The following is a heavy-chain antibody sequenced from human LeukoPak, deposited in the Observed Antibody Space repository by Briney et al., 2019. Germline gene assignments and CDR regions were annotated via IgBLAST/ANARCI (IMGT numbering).Heavy chain of an antibody. CDR1: GGPISSYH. V-gene: IGHV4-59*01. CDR3: ARDLGYRGWFDP. CDR2: IYYSWST. Sequence: SETLSLTCTVSGGPISSYHWSWLPHPPGKGLEWIAYIYYSWSTNYNPPLKSRVTISVDTSKNQFSLRLSAVSAADTAVYYCARDLGYRGWFDPGGQETLVSVSS. J-gene: IGHJ5*02. D-gene: IGHD6-13*01.